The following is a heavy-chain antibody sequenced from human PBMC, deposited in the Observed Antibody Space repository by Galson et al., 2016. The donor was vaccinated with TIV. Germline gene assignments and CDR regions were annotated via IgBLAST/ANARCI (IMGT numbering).Heavy chain of an antibody. D-gene: IGHD4-17*01. Sequence: YTFTGNYMHWVRQAPGQGLEWMGWTNPKSGDTSYAQKFQDWVNMTRDMSISTVYMELSRLRSDDTAVYYCARIVYGSSALDVWGQGTTVTVSS. V-gene: IGHV1-2*04. CDR1: YTFTGNY. CDR2: TNPKSGDT. CDR3: ARIVYGSSALDV. J-gene: IGHJ6*02.